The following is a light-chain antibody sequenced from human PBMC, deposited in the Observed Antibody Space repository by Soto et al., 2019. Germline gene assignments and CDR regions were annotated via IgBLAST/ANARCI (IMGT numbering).Light chain of an antibody. CDR3: QQYNSYSPLT. V-gene: IGKV1-5*01. Sequence: DIQITQAPSTLPASVGDRVTITCRANQSISSWLAWYQQKPGKAPTLLIYDASSLESGVPSRLSGSGSGTEFTLTSSRLQPDDFATYYCQQYNSYSPLTFGGGTKVESK. CDR1: QSISSW. J-gene: IGKJ4*01. CDR2: DAS.